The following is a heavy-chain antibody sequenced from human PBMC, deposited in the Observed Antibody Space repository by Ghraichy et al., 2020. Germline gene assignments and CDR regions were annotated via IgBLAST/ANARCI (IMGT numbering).Heavy chain of an antibody. V-gene: IGHV3-33*01. Sequence: GGSLRLSCAASGFTFSSYGMHWVRQAPGKGLEWVAVIWYDGSNKYYADSVKGRFTISRDNSKNTLYLQMNSLRAEDTAVYYCARDEDRFGEDYYYGMDVWGQGTTVTVSS. D-gene: IGHD3-10*01. CDR1: GFTFSSYG. J-gene: IGHJ6*02. CDR2: IWYDGSNK. CDR3: ARDEDRFGEDYYYGMDV.